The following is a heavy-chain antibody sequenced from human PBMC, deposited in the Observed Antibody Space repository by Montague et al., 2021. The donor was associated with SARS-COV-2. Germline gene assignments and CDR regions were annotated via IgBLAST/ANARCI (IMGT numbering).Heavy chain of an antibody. J-gene: IGHJ6*03. CDR1: GFTFSDYY. CDR2: ISSSSSYT. CDR3: ARCPYHYYYYMDV. V-gene: IGHV3-11*03. Sequence: SLRLSCAASGFTFSDYYMSWIRQAPGKGLEWVSYISSSSSYTNYADSVKGRFTISKDNAKNSLYLQMNSLRAEDTAVYYCARCPYHYYYYMDVWGKGTAVTVSS.